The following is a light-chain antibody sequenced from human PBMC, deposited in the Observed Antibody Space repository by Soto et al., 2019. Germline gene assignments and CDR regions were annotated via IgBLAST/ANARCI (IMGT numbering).Light chain of an antibody. Sequence: QSALTQPASVSGSPGQSITISCTGTSSDVGGYNYVSWYQQHPGKAPKLMIYDVSNRPSGVSNRFSGSKSGNTASLTISGLQAEDEADYYCSSYISCSTLGGVFGTGTKVTVL. CDR1: SSDVGGYNY. CDR2: DVS. CDR3: SSYISCSTLGGV. V-gene: IGLV2-14*01. J-gene: IGLJ1*01.